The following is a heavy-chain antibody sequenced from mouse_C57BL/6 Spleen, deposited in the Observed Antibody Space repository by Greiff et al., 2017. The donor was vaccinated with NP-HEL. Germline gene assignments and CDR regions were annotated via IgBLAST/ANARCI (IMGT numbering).Heavy chain of an antibody. CDR3: ASGVTNYYFDD. D-gene: IGHD2-2*01. CDR1: GYAFSSYW. J-gene: IGHJ2*01. Sequence: QVQLQQSGAELVKPGASVKISCKASGYAFSSYWMNWVKQRPGKGLEWIGQIYPGDGDTNYNGKFKGKATLTADKSSSTAYMQLSSLTSEDSAVYFCASGVTNYYFDDWGQGTTLTVSS. CDR2: IYPGDGDT. V-gene: IGHV1-80*01.